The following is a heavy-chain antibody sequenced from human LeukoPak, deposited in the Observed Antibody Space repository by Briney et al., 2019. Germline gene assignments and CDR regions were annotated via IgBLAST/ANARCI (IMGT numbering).Heavy chain of an antibody. CDR3: ATSGSLRHAFDI. J-gene: IGHJ3*02. Sequence: ASVKASCKASGGTFSSYAISWVGQAPGQGLEWMGRIIPIFGTANYAQKFQGRVTITTEESTSTAYMELSSLSSEDTAVYYCATSGSLRHAFDIWGQGTMVTVSS. CDR2: IIPIFGTA. V-gene: IGHV1-69*05. CDR1: GGTFSSYA. D-gene: IGHD1-26*01.